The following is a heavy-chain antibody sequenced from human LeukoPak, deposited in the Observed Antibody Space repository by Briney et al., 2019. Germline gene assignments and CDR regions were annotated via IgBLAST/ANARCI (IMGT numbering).Heavy chain of an antibody. CDR1: GFTFGSYA. J-gene: IGHJ4*02. Sequence: GGSLRLSCAASGFTFGSYAMRWVRQAAGEGLGYVLAISSNGGSTYYANSVKSRFTISRDNSKNTLYLQMGSLRAEDMAVYYCARGSVPTVVTPGGLDYWGQGTLVTVSS. CDR3: ARGSVPTVVTPGGLDY. D-gene: IGHD4-23*01. V-gene: IGHV3-64*01. CDR2: ISSNGGST.